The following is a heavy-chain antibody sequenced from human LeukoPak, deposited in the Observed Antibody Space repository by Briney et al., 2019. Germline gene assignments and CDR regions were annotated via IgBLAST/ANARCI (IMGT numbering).Heavy chain of an antibody. D-gene: IGHD3-9*01. CDR1: GYTFTGYC. CDR2: INPNSGGT. J-gene: IGHJ4*02. V-gene: IGHV1-2*02. Sequence: GASVKVSCKASGYTFTGYCMHWVRQAPGQGLEWMGWINPNSGGTNYAQKFQGRVTMTRDTSVSTAYMELSRLRSDDTAVYYCARITGYDILTGYPPPIDYWGQGTLVTVSS. CDR3: ARITGYDILTGYPPPIDY.